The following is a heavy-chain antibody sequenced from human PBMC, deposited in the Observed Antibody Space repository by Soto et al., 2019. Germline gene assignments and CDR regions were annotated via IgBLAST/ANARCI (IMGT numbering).Heavy chain of an antibody. Sequence: QITLKESGPPLVKPTQTLTLTCTFSGFSLSTSGLGVCWIHQPPGKALQWLALIYWDDDKRYSPSLKSRLTITKDPSKNPVVLTRTNMHPVDTATYYCAHSPKLAYSSSFLDYWGQGTLVTVSS. D-gene: IGHD6-6*01. J-gene: IGHJ4*02. V-gene: IGHV2-5*02. CDR1: GFSLSTSGLG. CDR2: IYWDDDK. CDR3: AHSPKLAYSSSFLDY.